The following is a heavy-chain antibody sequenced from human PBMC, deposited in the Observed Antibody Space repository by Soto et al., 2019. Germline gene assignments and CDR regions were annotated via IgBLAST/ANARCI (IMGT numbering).Heavy chain of an antibody. V-gene: IGHV4-34*01. CDR2: INRSGST. CDR3: ARRLFYSSSVTD. CDR1: GGSFSGYY. Sequence: SETLSLTCAGYGGSFSGYYWSWIRQPPGKGLEWIGEINRSGSTDYKPSLKSRVTISVDTSKNQFSLKLSSVTAADTAVYYCARRLFYSSSVTDWGQGTLVTVSS. J-gene: IGHJ4*02. D-gene: IGHD6-6*01.